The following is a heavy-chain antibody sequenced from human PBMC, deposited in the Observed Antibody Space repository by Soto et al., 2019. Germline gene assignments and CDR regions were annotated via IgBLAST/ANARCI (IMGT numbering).Heavy chain of an antibody. V-gene: IGHV3-30*18. D-gene: IGHD5-18*01. J-gene: IGHJ3*02. CDR3: AKDQRDLRGYSYENDAFDI. Sequence: GGSLRLSCAASGFTFSSYGMHWVRQAPGKGLEWVAVISYDGSNKYYADSVKGRFTISRDNSKNTLYLQMNSLRAEDTAVYYCAKDQRDLRGYSYENDAFDIWGQGTMVTVSS. CDR1: GFTFSSYG. CDR2: ISYDGSNK.